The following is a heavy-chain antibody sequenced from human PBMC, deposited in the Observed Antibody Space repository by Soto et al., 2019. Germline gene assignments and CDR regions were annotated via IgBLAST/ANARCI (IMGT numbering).Heavy chain of an antibody. Sequence: TGVSLRLSCAASGFTFSSYGMHWVRQAPGKGLEWVAVIWYDGSNKYYADSVKGRFTISRDNSKNTLYLQMNSLRAEDTAVYYCARVTSSWAPDYYMDVWGKGTTVTV. CDR2: IWYDGSNK. V-gene: IGHV3-33*01. CDR1: GFTFSSYG. D-gene: IGHD6-13*01. J-gene: IGHJ6*03. CDR3: ARVTSSWAPDYYMDV.